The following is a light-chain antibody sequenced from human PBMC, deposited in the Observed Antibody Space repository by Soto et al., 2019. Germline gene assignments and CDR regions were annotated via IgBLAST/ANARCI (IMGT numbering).Light chain of an antibody. CDR3: QQYGYSPLT. CDR1: QRVSSGY. CDR2: GAS. V-gene: IGKV3-20*01. J-gene: IGKJ4*01. Sequence: EIVLTQSPGTLSLSAGESATLSCRASQRVSSGYLAWYQQKPGQAPRLLIYGASSRATGIPDRFIGSGSGTDFTLTISRLEPEDFALYYCQQYGYSPLTFGGGTKVEIK.